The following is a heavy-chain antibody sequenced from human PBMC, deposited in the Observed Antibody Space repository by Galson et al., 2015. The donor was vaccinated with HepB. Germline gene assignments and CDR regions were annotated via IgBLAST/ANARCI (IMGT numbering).Heavy chain of an antibody. V-gene: IGHV1-58*02. CDR3: AADSWFGESNYAIDV. J-gene: IGHJ6*02. CDR2: IVVGSGNT. CDR1: GFTFSNST. D-gene: IGHD3-10*01. Sequence: SVEVSCKASGFTFSNSTMQWVRQARGQRLEWIGWIVVGSGNTNYAQKFQERVTITRDMSTTTAYMELRSLGSEDTAVDYCAADSWFGESNYAIDVWGQGTTVTVSS.